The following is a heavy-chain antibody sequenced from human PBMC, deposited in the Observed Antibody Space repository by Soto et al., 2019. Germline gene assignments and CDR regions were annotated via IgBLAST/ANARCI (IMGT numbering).Heavy chain of an antibody. CDR2: INTTFGTT. D-gene: IGHD5-18*01. CDR1: GATFNRQD. V-gene: IGHV1-69*13. Sequence: SVKVSCKASGATFNRQDIRSARQAPGQGLQWLGRINTTFGTTPYSETFQDRVTIAADESAGTAYLELSSLTSEDTAVYHCATRDGSNGNSFDYWGTGTMVTVSS. J-gene: IGHJ4*02. CDR3: ATRDGSNGNSFDY.